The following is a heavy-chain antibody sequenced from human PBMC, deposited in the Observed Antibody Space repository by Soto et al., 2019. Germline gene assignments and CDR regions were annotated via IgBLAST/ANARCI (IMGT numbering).Heavy chain of an antibody. J-gene: IGHJ2*01. Sequence: EVQLLESGGGLVQPGGSLRLSCAASGFTFSSYAMSWVRQAPGKGLEWVSAISGSGGSTYYADSVKGRFTISRDNSKNSLYLQLNSLRAEDTAVHYCANRGIKIFGVVTPYFDLWGRGTLVTVSS. V-gene: IGHV3-23*01. CDR3: ANRGIKIFGVVTPYFDL. CDR2: ISGSGGST. D-gene: IGHD3-3*01. CDR1: GFTFSSYA.